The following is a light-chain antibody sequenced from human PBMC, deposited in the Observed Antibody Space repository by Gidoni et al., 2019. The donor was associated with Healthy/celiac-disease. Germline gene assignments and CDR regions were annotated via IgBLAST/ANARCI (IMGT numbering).Light chain of an antibody. V-gene: IGKV1-5*03. CDR1: QRISSW. CDR2: KAS. Sequence: DIQMTHFPSTLSASVGDRVTITCRASQRISSWLAWYQQKPGKAPKLLIYKASSLESGVPSRFSGSGSGTEFTLTISSLQPDDFATYYCQQYNSYSRTCGQGTKVEIK. J-gene: IGKJ1*01. CDR3: QQYNSYSRT.